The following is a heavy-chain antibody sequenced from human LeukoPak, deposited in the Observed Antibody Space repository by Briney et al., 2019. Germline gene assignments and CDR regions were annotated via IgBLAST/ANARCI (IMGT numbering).Heavy chain of an antibody. J-gene: IGHJ6*03. D-gene: IGHD5-18*01. V-gene: IGHV4-34*01. CDR2: IYYSGST. Sequence: SETLSLTCAVYGGSFSGYYWSWIRQSPGKGLEWIGSIYYSGSTYYNPSLKSRVTISLDTSKNQFSLKLSSVTAADTAVYYCASTRFVNWIHVGYMDVWGKGTTVTVSS. CDR3: ASTRFVNWIHVGYMDV. CDR1: GGSFSGYY.